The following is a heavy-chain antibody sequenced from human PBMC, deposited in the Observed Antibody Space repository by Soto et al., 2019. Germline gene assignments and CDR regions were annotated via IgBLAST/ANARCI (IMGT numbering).Heavy chain of an antibody. V-gene: IGHV3-7*01. CDR1: GFTFSSYY. CDR3: TRQVGATTLFDY. Sequence: EVQLVESGGGLVQPGGSLRLSCVASGFTFSSYYMSWVRQAPGKGLEWVDKINQDGSEIYYGDSVKGRFTISRDNAKNSLYMQMNSLRVEDAAVYYCTRQVGATTLFDYWGQGTLVTVSS. CDR2: INQDGSEI. J-gene: IGHJ4*02. D-gene: IGHD1-26*01.